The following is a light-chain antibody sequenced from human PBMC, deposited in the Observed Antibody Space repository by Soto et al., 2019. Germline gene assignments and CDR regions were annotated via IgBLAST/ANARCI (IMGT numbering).Light chain of an antibody. J-gene: IGKJ1*01. CDR3: QQYDNPLTWT. CDR2: DAS. V-gene: IGKV1-33*01. Sequence: DIQMTQSPSPLSASVGDRVTITCQASQDISNYLNWYQQKPGKAPKLLIYDASNLETGVPSRFSGSGSGTDFTFTISSLQPEDIATYYCQQYDNPLTWTFGQGTKVEIK. CDR1: QDISNY.